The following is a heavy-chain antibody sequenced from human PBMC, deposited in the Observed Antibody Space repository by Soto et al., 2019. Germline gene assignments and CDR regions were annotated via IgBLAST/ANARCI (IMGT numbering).Heavy chain of an antibody. CDR2: MNPNSGNT. V-gene: IGHV1-8*01. Sequence: GASVKVSCKASGYTFTSYDINWVLQATGQGLEWMGWMNPNSGNTGYAQKFQGRVTMTRNTSISTAYMELSSLRSEDTAVYYCARTPPRTEGLDYWGQGTLVTVSS. J-gene: IGHJ4*02. D-gene: IGHD1-1*01. CDR3: ARTPPRTEGLDY. CDR1: GYTFTSYD.